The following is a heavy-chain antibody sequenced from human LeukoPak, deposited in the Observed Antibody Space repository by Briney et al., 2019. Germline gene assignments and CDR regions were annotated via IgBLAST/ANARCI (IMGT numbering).Heavy chain of an antibody. Sequence: GGSLRLSGAASGFTFSSYSMNWVRQAPGKGLEWVSAISGSGGSTYYADSVKGRLTISRDNSRNTLYLQINSLRAEDTAVYYCAKGPKYDFWSGTRDYYFDYWGQGTLVTVPS. CDR1: GFTFSSYS. J-gene: IGHJ4*02. CDR2: ISGSGGST. D-gene: IGHD3-3*01. V-gene: IGHV3-23*01. CDR3: AKGPKYDFWSGTRDYYFDY.